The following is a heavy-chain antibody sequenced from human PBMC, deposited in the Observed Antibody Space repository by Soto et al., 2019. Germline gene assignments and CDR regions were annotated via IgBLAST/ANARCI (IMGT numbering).Heavy chain of an antibody. Sequence: SAVKVSCKASCDSFAFYTSYCVRQSSGLGVEWIGRVNPSLSMSNYAQKFEGRVTMTAGKSTSTAYMELGSLKSEDTAVYYCARGHFWSGYRHPPYGTDVWCKGTMVTVSS. CDR2: VNPSLSMS. J-gene: IGHJ6*04. D-gene: IGHD3-3*02. V-gene: IGHV1-69*02. CDR1: CDSFAFYT. CDR3: ARGHFWSGYRHPPYGTDV.